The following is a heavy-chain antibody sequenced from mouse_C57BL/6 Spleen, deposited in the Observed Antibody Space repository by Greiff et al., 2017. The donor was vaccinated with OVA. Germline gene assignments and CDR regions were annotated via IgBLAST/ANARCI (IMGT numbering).Heavy chain of an antibody. D-gene: IGHD1-1*01. CDR1: GFSLTSYG. CDR3: AKLGGSSHEGFAY. CDR2: IWGGGST. V-gene: IGHV2-9*01. Sequence: QVHVKQSGPGLVAPSQSLSITCTVSGFSLTSYGVDWVRQPPGQGLEWLGVIWGGGSTNYNSALMSRLSISKDNSKSQVFLKMNSLQTDDTAMYYCAKLGGSSHEGFAYWGQGTLVTVAA. J-gene: IGHJ3*01.